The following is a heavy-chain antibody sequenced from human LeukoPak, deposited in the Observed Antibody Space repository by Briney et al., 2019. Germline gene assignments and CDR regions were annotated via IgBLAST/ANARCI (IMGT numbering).Heavy chain of an antibody. CDR3: ARVSCSSTSCYGRGYSYYYYGMDV. CDR2: INPNSGGT. J-gene: IGHJ6*02. CDR1: GYTFTGYY. V-gene: IGHV1-2*06. D-gene: IGHD2-2*01. Sequence: GASVKVPCKASGYTFTGYYMHWVRQAPGQGLEWMGRINPNSGGTNYAQKFQGRVTMTRDTSTSTAYMELRSLRSDDTAVYYCARVSCSSTSCYGRGYSYYYYGMDVWGQGTTVTVSS.